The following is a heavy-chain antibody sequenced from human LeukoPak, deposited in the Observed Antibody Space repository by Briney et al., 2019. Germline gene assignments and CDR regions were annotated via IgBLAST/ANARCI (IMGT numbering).Heavy chain of an antibody. D-gene: IGHD5-12*01. CDR2: ISYDGSNK. J-gene: IGHJ4*02. V-gene: IGHV3-30-3*01. CDR1: GFTFSSYA. CDR3: ARGRYSGTTYYFDY. Sequence: GRSLRLSCAASGFTFSSYAMHWVRQAPGKGLEWVAVISYDGSNKYYADSVKGRFTISRDNAKNSLYLQMNSLRAEDTAMYYCARGRYSGTTYYFDYWGQGTLVTVSS.